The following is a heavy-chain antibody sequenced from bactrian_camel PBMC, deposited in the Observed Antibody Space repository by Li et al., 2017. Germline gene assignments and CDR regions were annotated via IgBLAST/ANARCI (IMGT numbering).Heavy chain of an antibody. CDR3: AALMEIGRCEYCSGGFCLPRPNEYKY. V-gene: IGHV3S53*01. CDR2: IDSDFTT. CDR1: GSGYISGTYC. Sequence: HVQLVESGGGSVQSGGSLRLSCAASGSGYISGTYCLGWFRQVPGKDREGVAAIDSDFTTNYADSVKGRFSVSKDNANNILFLQMNSLKPEDTAMYSCAALMEIGRCEYCSGGFCLPRPNEYKYWGQGTQVTVS. J-gene: IGHJ4*01. D-gene: IGHD2*01.